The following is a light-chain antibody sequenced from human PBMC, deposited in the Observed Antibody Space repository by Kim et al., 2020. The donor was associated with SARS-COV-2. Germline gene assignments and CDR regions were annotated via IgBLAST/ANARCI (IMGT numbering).Light chain of an antibody. CDR1: QRIGSL. J-gene: IGKJ3*01. CDR2: DAS. V-gene: IGKV3-11*01. CDR3: QHRDSWPPKFT. Sequence: PGDRATRSCRASQRIGSLLAWYQQKPGQTPRLLIYDASNRATGIPARFSGSGSGTDFTLTISSLEPDDFAVYYCQHRDSWPPKFTFGPGTKVDIK.